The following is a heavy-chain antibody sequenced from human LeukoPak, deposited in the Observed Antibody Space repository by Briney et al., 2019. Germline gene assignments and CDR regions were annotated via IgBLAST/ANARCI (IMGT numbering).Heavy chain of an antibody. J-gene: IGHJ4*02. CDR2: IKSIGNSYAT. CDR3: TRLSDDSRGYYFNYVFDY. V-gene: IGHV3-73*01. Sequence: GGSLKLSCAASGFTFSGCAMHWVRQASGKGLEWVGRIKSIGNSYATEYAASVKGRFTISRDDSKSTAYLQMNSLNTEDTAVYYCTRLSDDSRGYYFNYVFDYWGQGTLVTVSS. D-gene: IGHD3-22*01. CDR1: GFTFSGCA.